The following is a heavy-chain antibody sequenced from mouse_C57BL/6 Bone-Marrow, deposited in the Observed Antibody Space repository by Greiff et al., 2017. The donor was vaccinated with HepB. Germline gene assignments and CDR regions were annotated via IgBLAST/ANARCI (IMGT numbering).Heavy chain of an antibody. J-gene: IGHJ2*01. V-gene: IGHV5-6*01. D-gene: IGHD2-2*01. Sequence: EVQLVESGGDLVKPGGSLKLSCAASGFTFSSYGMSWVRQTPDKRLEWVATISSGGSYTYYPDSVKGRFTISRDNAKNTLYLQMSSLKSEDTAMYCCARHTGYDFDYWGQGTTLTVSS. CDR3: ARHTGYDFDY. CDR1: GFTFSSYG. CDR2: ISSGGSYT.